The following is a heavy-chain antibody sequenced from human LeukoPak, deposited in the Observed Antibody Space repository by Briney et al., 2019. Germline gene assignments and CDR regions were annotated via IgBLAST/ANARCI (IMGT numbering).Heavy chain of an antibody. CDR3: ARVEDIVVPAAPHY. CDR1: GFTFSSYG. V-gene: IGHV3-30*02. J-gene: IGHJ4*02. D-gene: IGHD2-2*01. CDR2: IRYDGSNK. Sequence: PGGSLRLSCAASGFTFSSYGMHWVRQAPGKGLEWVAFIRYDGSNKYYADSVKGRFTISRDNSKNTLYLQMNSLRAEDTAVYYCARVEDIVVPAAPHYWGQGTLVTVSS.